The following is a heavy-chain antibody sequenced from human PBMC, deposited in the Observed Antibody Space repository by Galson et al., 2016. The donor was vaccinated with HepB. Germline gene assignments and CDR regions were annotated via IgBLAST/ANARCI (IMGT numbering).Heavy chain of an antibody. CDR1: GFSFSSFA. Sequence: SLRLSCAASGFSFSSFAMHWVRQVPGKGLEWVAVVSYDGNNKYYADSVNGRFTISRDNSNNTVHLQMNNLKVEDMAIYYCAKDWAAGGNWYFEYWGQGTLVTVSP. D-gene: IGHD6-13*01. V-gene: IGHV3-30*18. CDR2: VSYDGNNK. CDR3: AKDWAAGGNWYFEY. J-gene: IGHJ4*02.